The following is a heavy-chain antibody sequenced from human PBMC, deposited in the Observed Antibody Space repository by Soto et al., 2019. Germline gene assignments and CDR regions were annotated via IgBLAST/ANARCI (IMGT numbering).Heavy chain of an antibody. CDR2: IWFDGSKK. CDR3: ARDRLVPYGYGMDV. J-gene: IGHJ6*02. D-gene: IGHD2-2*01. CDR1: GFTFRSYG. Sequence: QMQLVESGGGVVQPGRSLRLSCAASGFTFRSYGIHWVRQAPGKGLEWVALIWFDGSKKYYVDSVKGRFAVSRDNSKNTLYLQMNRLRVEDTAVYYCARDRLVPYGYGMDVWGQGTPVTVSS. V-gene: IGHV3-33*01.